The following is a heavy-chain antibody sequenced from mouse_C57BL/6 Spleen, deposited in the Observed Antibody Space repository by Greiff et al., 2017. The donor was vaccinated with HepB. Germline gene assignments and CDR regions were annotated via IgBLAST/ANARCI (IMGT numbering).Heavy chain of an antibody. V-gene: IGHV1-15*01. D-gene: IGHD4-1*01. CDR1: GYTFTDYE. CDR2: IDPETGGT. CDR3: TRRDWDGYYFDY. J-gene: IGHJ2*01. Sequence: QVQLQQSGAELVRPGASVTLSCKASGYTFTDYEMHWVKHTPVHGLEWIGAIDPETGGTAYNQKFKGKAILTADKASSTAYMELRSLTSEDSAVYYCTRRDWDGYYFDYWGQGTTLTVSS.